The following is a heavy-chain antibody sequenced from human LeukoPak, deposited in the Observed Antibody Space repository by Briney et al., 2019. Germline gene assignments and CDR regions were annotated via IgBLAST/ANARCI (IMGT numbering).Heavy chain of an antibody. CDR1: GGSISSYY. CDR2: FYYSGTT. D-gene: IGHD2-21*01. CDR3: ASELHYYYMDV. Sequence: SETLSLTCTVSGGSISSYYWSWIRQPPGKGLEWIGYFYYSGTTNYNPSLKSRVTISLDTSKNQFSLKLSSVTAADTAVYYCASELHYYYMDVWGKGTTVTVSS. J-gene: IGHJ6*03. V-gene: IGHV4-59*01.